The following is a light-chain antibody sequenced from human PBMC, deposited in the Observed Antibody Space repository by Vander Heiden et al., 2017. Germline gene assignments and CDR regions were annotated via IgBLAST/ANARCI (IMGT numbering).Light chain of an antibody. Sequence: DVQMTQSPSSLSASVGDRVTITCRASQGISGYLAWYQQKPGKVPKLLIHSASTLQSGVPSRFSGSGSGTDFILTINSLQPEDVATYYCQKDNRAPWTFGQGTKVEIK. CDR2: SAS. CDR1: QGISGY. J-gene: IGKJ1*01. V-gene: IGKV1-27*01. CDR3: QKDNRAPWT.